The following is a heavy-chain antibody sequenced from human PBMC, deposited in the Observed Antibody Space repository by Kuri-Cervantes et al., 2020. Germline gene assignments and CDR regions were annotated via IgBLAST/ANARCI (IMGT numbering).Heavy chain of an antibody. D-gene: IGHD6-13*01. Sequence: GESLKISCAASGFTFSSYAMSWVRQAPGKGLEWVSAISGSGGSTYYADSVKGRFTISRDNSKNTLYLQMNSLRAEDTAVYYCAKDQFRGIAAAGNWFDPWGRGTLVTVSS. J-gene: IGHJ5*02. CDR3: AKDQFRGIAAAGNWFDP. V-gene: IGHV3-23*01. CDR1: GFTFSSYA. CDR2: ISGSGGST.